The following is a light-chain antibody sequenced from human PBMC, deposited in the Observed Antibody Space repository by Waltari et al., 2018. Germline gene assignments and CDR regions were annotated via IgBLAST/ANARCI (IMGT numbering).Light chain of an antibody. V-gene: IGKV3-20*01. CDR3: QQYGSSPLT. Sequence: EIVLTQSPGTLSFSPGERATLSCRASHSVSSSYLAWYQQKPGQAPRLLIYGASSRATGIPDRCSGSGSGTDFTLTISRLEPEDFAVYYCQQYGSSPLTFGGGTKVEIK. J-gene: IGKJ4*01. CDR2: GAS. CDR1: HSVSSSY.